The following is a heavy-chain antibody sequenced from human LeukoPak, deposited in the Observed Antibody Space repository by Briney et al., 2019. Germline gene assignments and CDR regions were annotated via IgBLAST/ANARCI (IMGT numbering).Heavy chain of an antibody. D-gene: IGHD3-22*01. J-gene: IGHJ3*02. CDR3: ARDFGGYYDSRGEAFDI. CDR2: ISAYNGNT. V-gene: IGHV1-18*01. Sequence: VASVKVSCKASGYTFTSYGISWVRQAPGQGLEWMGWISAYNGNTNYAQKFQGRVTMTRDMSTTTVYMELSSLRSEDTAVYYCARDFGGYYDSRGEAFDIWGQGTMVSVSS. CDR1: GYTFTSYG.